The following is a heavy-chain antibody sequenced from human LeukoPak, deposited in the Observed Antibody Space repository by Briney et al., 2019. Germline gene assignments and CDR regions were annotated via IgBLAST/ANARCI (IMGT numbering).Heavy chain of an antibody. D-gene: IGHD2-2*01. CDR3: ARDRPPIPASQYCSSTSCQNRRTNWFDP. CDR2: ISSSSSYI. CDR1: GFTCSSYS. Sequence: GGALRLSCAASGFTCSSYSMNWVRQAPGKGLEWVSSISSSSSYIYYADSVKGRFTSSRDNAKNSLYLQMNSLRAEETAVYYCARDRPPIPASQYCSSTSCQNRRTNWFDPWGQGTLVTVSS. V-gene: IGHV3-21*01. J-gene: IGHJ5*02.